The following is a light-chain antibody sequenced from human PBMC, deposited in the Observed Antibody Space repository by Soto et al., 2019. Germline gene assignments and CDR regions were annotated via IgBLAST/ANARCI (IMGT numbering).Light chain of an antibody. V-gene: IGKV3-11*01. CDR3: VQRTTWPWT. J-gene: IGKJ1*01. Sequence: EIVLTQSPGTLSLSPGERATLSCRASQSVSSHLAWYQQKPGQAPRLLIYDASNRATGIPARFSGSGSGTDFTLTISSREPEDFAVYHCVQRTTWPWTCGQGSKVEIK. CDR1: QSVSSH. CDR2: DAS.